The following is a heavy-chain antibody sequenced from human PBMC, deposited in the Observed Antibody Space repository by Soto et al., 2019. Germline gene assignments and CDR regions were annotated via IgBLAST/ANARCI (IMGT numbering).Heavy chain of an antibody. CDR2: IFANGHT. Sequence: SETLSLTCIVSGGSISEKYWNWVRQPPGKGLEWIGLIFANGHTDYNPSLKSRVTMSVDASKNLFSLRLTSMTAADTAVYYCVASLAASGLNWLDPWGRGTLVTVSS. V-gene: IGHV4-4*07. CDR1: GGSISEKY. J-gene: IGHJ5*02. CDR3: VASLAASGLNWLDP. D-gene: IGHD6-13*01.